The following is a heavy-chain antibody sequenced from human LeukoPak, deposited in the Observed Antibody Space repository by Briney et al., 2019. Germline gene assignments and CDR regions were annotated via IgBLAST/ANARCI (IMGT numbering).Heavy chain of an antibody. CDR2: FDPEDGET. Sequence: ASVKVSCKASGYTFTSYAINWVRQAPGKGLEWMGGFDPEDGETIYAQKFQGRVTMTEDTSADTAYMELSSLRSEDTAVYYCATDGIASGYYYNYWGQGTLVTVSS. V-gene: IGHV1-24*01. J-gene: IGHJ4*02. CDR1: GYTFTSYA. CDR3: ATDGIASGYYYNY. D-gene: IGHD3-22*01.